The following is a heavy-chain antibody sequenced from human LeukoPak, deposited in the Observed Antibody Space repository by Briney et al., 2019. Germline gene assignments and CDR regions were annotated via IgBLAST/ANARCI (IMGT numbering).Heavy chain of an antibody. CDR1: GGSFSGYY. D-gene: IGHD3-10*01. CDR2: INHSGST. CDR3: AVGAGRAGTDY. V-gene: IGHV4-34*01. J-gene: IGHJ4*02. Sequence: PSETLSLTCAVYGGSFSGYYWSWIRQPPGKGLEWIGEINHSGSTNYNPSLKSRVTISVDTSKNQFSLKLSSVTAADTAVYYCAVGAGRAGTDYWGQGTWVTVPS.